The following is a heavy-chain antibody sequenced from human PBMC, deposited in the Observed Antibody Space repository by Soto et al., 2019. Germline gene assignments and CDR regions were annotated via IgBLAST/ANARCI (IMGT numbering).Heavy chain of an antibody. CDR1: GFSLSTSGVG. D-gene: IGHD3-22*01. V-gene: IGHV2-5*02. J-gene: IGHJ4*02. CDR3: AQYYYDSSGYSYFDY. CDR2: IYWDDDK. Sequence: QITLKESGPTLVKPTQTLTLTCTFSGFSLSTSGVGVGWIRQPPGKALEWLALIYWDDDKRYSPSLKSRLTITKDTSKNQVVLTMTTMDPVDTATYYCAQYYYDSSGYSYFDYWGQGTLVTVSS.